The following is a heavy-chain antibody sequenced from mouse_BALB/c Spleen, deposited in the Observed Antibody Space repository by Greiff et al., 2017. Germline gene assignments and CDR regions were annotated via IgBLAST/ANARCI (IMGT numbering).Heavy chain of an antibody. V-gene: IGHV1-15*01. Sequence: VQLQQSGAELVRPGASVTLSCKASGYTFTDYEMHWVKQTPVHGLEWIGAIDPETGGTAYNQKFKGKATLTADKSSSTAYMQLSSLTSEDSAVYFCARSGIYYDYGDWGQGTTLTVSS. CDR2: IDPETGGT. CDR1: GYTFTDYE. CDR3: ARSGIYYDYGD. D-gene: IGHD2-4*01. J-gene: IGHJ2*01.